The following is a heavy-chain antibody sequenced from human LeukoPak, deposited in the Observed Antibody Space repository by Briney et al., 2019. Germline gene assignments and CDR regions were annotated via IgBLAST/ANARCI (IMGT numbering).Heavy chain of an antibody. CDR2: ISSSSSYI. Sequence: GGSQTLPCTPSGFTFSRYSMNWVRQAPGKGLEWVSSISSSSSYIFYADSVKGRFTLSRHNAKNSLYLQMNSLRAEDTAVYYCARSGYEYYDYYGMDVWGRGTTVTVSS. V-gene: IGHV3-21*01. CDR3: ARSGYEYYDYYGMDV. CDR1: GFTFSRYS. D-gene: IGHD5-12*01. J-gene: IGHJ6*01.